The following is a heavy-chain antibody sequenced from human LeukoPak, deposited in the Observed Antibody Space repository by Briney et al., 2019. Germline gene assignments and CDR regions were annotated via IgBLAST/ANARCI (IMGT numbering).Heavy chain of an antibody. V-gene: IGHV3-74*03. Sequence: GGSLRLPCAASGFSFSSYWMHWVRQAPGKGLVWVSRISTDGSSTTNADSVKGRFTISRDNTKNTLYLQMNSLRAEDTAVYYCARASGRNYHFDDWGQGTLATVSS. CDR2: ISTDGSST. J-gene: IGHJ4*02. D-gene: IGHD1-26*01. CDR1: GFSFSSYW. CDR3: ARASGRNYHFDD.